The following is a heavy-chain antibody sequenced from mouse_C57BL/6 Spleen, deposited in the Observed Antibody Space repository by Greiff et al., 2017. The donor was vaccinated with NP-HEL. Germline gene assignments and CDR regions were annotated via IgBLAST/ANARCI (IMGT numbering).Heavy chain of an antibody. Sequence: EVQLQESGPGLVKPSQSLSLTCSVTGYSITSGYYWNWIRQFPGNKLEWMGYISYDGSNNYNPSLKNRISITRDTSKNQFFLKLNSVTTEDTATYYCASRSLLNYFDYWGQGTTLTVSS. D-gene: IGHD2-10*01. V-gene: IGHV3-6*01. J-gene: IGHJ2*01. CDR1: GYSITSGYY. CDR2: ISYDGSN. CDR3: ASRSLLNYFDY.